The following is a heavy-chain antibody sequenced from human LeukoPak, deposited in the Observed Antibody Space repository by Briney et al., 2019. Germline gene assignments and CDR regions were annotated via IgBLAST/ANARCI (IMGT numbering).Heavy chain of an antibody. CDR3: AMAPNWNPYCVHV. D-gene: IGHD1-20*01. Sequence: PGGSLRLSCAVSGFIFSSYNMFWVRQAPGKGLEWVAVIWYDGSNNYYAESVKGRFIISRDTSKNTLYLQMNSLRAEDTAMYYCAMAPNWNPYCVHVWGKGTTVTVSS. J-gene: IGHJ6*03. V-gene: IGHV3-33*01. CDR2: IWYDGSNN. CDR1: GFIFSSYN.